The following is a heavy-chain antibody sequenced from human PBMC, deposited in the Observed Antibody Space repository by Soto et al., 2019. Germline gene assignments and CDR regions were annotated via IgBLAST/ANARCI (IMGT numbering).Heavy chain of an antibody. CDR2: TYYRSKWFN. CDR3: ARLIGNSWLDS. CDR1: GDSVSANSAT. V-gene: IGHV6-1*01. J-gene: IGHJ5*01. D-gene: IGHD2-8*01. Sequence: QVQLQQSGPGLVKPSQTLSLTCAISGDSVSANSATWDWIRPSPSRGLEWLERTYYRSKWFNDYAVSVKGQISINPDTSNNQFSLQLNSVTPDDTAVYYCARLIGNSWLDSWGQGTLVTVSS.